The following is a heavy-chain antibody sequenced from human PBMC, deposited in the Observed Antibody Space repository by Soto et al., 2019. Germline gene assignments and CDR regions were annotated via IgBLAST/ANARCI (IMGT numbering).Heavy chain of an antibody. CDR1: GGTFSRYA. V-gene: IGHV1-69*01. CDR3: ARGNCGGDSPPDY. Sequence: QVQLVQSGAEVKKPGSSVKVSCKASGGTFSRYALSWVRQAPGQGLEWMGGSIPIFGTINYSQKFQGRVTIIAAEYTTTADMELSSVRSEDTAVYYCARGNCGGDSPPDYWGHGTRVTVSS. CDR2: SIPIFGTI. J-gene: IGHJ4*01. D-gene: IGHD2-21*02.